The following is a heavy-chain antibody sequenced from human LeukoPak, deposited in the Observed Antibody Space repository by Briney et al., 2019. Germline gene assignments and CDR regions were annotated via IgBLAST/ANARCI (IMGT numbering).Heavy chain of an antibody. CDR1: GFTLSSYA. J-gene: IGHJ4*02. Sequence: GGSLRLSCSAYGFTLSSYAMHWVRQAPGKGLEYVSAISSNGGSTYYADSVKGRFTISRDNSKNTLYLQMSSLRAEDTAVYYCVNGGTTGSPFDYWGQGTLVTVSS. CDR2: ISSNGGST. V-gene: IGHV3-64D*06. D-gene: IGHD1-1*01. CDR3: VNGGTTGSPFDY.